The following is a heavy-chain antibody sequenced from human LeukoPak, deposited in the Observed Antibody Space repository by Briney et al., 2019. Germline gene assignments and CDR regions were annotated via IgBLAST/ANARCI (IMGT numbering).Heavy chain of an antibody. CDR1: GFTLGTFP. V-gene: IGHV3-23*01. CDR3: AKERLVGVKGIDY. Sequence: GGSLRLSCAASGFTLGTFPMSWVRQAPGKGLEWVSVISSSGAITYYADSVRGRFTISRDNSKNTLDLQMNSLRVEDTAVYYCAKERLVGVKGIDYWGQGTLVTVSS. J-gene: IGHJ4*02. CDR2: ISSSGAIT. D-gene: IGHD1-26*01.